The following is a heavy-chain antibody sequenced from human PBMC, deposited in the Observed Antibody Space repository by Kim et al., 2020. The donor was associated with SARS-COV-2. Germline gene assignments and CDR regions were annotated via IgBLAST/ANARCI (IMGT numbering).Heavy chain of an antibody. D-gene: IGHD3-3*01. J-gene: IGHJ4*02. CDR1: GGSISSGGYS. CDR2: IYHSGST. V-gene: IGHV4-30-2*01. Sequence: SETLSLTCAVSGGSISSGGYSWSWIRQPPGKGLEWIGYIYHSGSTYYNPSLKSRVTISVDRSKNQFSLKLSSVTAADTAVYYCARGPSFTIFGVVIPFDYWGQGTLVTVSS. CDR3: ARGPSFTIFGVVIPFDY.